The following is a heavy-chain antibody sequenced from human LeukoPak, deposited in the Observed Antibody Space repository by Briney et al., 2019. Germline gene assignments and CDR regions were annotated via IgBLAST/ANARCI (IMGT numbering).Heavy chain of an antibody. CDR2: INPSGGST. V-gene: IGHV1-46*01. CDR1: GYTFTSYY. Sequence: EASVKVSCKASGYTFTSYYMHWVRQAPGQGLEWMGIINPSGGSTSYAQKFQGRVTMTRDMSTSTVYMELSSLRSEDTAVYYCARVARRTPVAGNGAVPAYWGQGTLVTVSS. J-gene: IGHJ4*02. CDR3: ARVARRTPVAGNGAVPAY. D-gene: IGHD6-19*01.